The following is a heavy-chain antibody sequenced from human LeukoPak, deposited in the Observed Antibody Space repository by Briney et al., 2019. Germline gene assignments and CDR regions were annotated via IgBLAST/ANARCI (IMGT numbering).Heavy chain of an antibody. D-gene: IGHD2/OR15-2a*01. CDR2: SNPNTGGT. CDR1: GYTFTGYS. Sequence: ASVKVSCTASGYTFTGYSIHWVRHATGQGLEWMGWSNPNTGGTNYAQNFQARVTMTRDTSISTAYIELSSLTSDDTAVYYCARYRSEDFINWFDPWGQGTLVTVSS. J-gene: IGHJ5*02. CDR3: ARYRSEDFINWFDP. V-gene: IGHV1-2*02.